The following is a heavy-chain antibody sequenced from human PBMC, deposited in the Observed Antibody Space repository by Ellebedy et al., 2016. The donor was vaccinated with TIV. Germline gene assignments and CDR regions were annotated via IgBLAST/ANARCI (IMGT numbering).Heavy chain of an antibody. J-gene: IGHJ5*02. CDR1: GSSFRSYW. CDR2: IYQDGSNQ. V-gene: IGHV3-7*01. Sequence: GGSLRLSCVASGSSFRSYWMSWVRQAPGKGLEWVANIYQDGSNQYYVDSVKGRFTISRDNANKSLFLQMNSLRGEDTAVYYCARRGSYGDYAVQINSWFDRWGRGTLVTVSS. CDR3: ARRGSYGDYAVQINSWFDR. D-gene: IGHD4-17*01.